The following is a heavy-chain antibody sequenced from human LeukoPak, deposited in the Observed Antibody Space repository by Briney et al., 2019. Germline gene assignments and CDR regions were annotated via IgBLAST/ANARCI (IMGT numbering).Heavy chain of an antibody. D-gene: IGHD1-26*01. CDR1: GGSISSYY. CDR2: IDYSGST. V-gene: IGHV4-59*01. J-gene: IGHJ5*02. Sequence: PSETLSLTCTVSGGSISSYYWSWIRQPPGKGLDWIGYIDYSGSTNYNPSLKSRVTISVDTSKNQFSLSLSSVIAADTAVYSCARSGHSGSYYNWFDPWGQGTLVTVSS. CDR3: ARSGHSGSYYNWFDP.